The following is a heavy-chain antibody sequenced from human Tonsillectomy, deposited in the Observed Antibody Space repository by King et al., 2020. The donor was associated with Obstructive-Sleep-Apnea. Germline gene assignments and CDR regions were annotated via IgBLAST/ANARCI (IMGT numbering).Heavy chain of an antibody. J-gene: IGHJ4*02. Sequence: VQLVQSGAEVKKPGESLKISCKGSGYNFTSYWIDWVRQMPGKGLEWMGIISPGDSDTRYSPSFQAQVTMSADKSISTAYLQLSSLKASDTAMYYCARGDVGMTSSRVPFFDYWGQGTLVTVSS. CDR2: ISPGDSDT. D-gene: IGHD1-26*01. V-gene: IGHV5-51*01. CDR1: GYNFTSYW. CDR3: ARGDVGMTSSRVPFFDY.